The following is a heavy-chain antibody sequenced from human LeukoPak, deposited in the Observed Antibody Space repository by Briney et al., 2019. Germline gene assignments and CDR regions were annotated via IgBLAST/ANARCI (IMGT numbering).Heavy chain of an antibody. Sequence: SETLSLTCTVSSGSISSGNYYWSWIRQPPGKGLEWIGYIYYSGSTYYNPSLRSRVTISVDTSKNQFSLNLSSVIAADTAVYFCARADGNYYGWFDPWGQGTLVTVSS. CDR1: SGSISSGNYY. CDR3: ARADGNYYGWFDP. CDR2: IYYSGST. J-gene: IGHJ5*02. V-gene: IGHV4-30-4*08. D-gene: IGHD1-26*01.